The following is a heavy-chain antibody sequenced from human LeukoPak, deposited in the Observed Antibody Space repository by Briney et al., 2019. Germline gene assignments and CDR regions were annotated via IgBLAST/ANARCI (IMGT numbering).Heavy chain of an antibody. CDR1: GGPFSGYF. CDR3: ARRYYYNLGSFPFDF. V-gene: IGHV4-34*01. CDR2: IHNSGTT. Sequence: SETLSLTCAVSGGPFSGYFWSWIRQSSGKGLEWIGEIHNSGTTNYNPSLNSRVTISEGTSKNQFYLNLSSVTAADTAVYYCARRYYYNLGSFPFDFWGQGTLVTVSS. D-gene: IGHD3-10*01. J-gene: IGHJ4*02.